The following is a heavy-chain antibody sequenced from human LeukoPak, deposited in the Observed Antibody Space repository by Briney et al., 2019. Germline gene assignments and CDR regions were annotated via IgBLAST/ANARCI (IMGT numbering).Heavy chain of an antibody. CDR1: GFTFSSYA. CDR2: ISSSSSYI. V-gene: IGHV3-21*01. CDR3: ARDRGYYDSSGYQLGFDP. Sequence: GGSLRLSCAASGFTFSSYAMNWVRQAPGKGLEWVSSISSSSSYIYYADSVKGRFTISRDNAKNSLYLQMNSLRAEDTAVYYCARDRGYYDSSGYQLGFDPWGQGTLVTVSS. D-gene: IGHD3-22*01. J-gene: IGHJ5*02.